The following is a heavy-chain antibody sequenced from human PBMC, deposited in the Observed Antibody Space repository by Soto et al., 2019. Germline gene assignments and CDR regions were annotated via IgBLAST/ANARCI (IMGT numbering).Heavy chain of an antibody. Sequence: SETLSLTCAVYGGSFNGYYWSWIRQPPGKGLEWIGEINHSGSTNYNPSLKSRVTISVDTSKNQFSLKLSSVTAADTAVYYCARGSRGGYSYGRNVYYYYYYMDVWGKGTTVTVSS. CDR3: ARGSRGGYSYGRNVYYYYYYMDV. CDR1: GGSFNGYY. CDR2: INHSGST. J-gene: IGHJ6*03. D-gene: IGHD5-18*01. V-gene: IGHV4-34*01.